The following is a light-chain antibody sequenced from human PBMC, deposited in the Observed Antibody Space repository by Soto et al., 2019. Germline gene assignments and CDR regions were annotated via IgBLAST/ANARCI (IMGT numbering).Light chain of an antibody. V-gene: IGKV3-15*01. CDR3: QHYNNWPRT. J-gene: IGKJ5*01. CDR1: QSVSSN. Sequence: EIVMTQSPATLSVSPGERATLSFRASQSVSSNLVWYQQKPVQAPRLLIYGASTMATGVPASFSGSGSGTEFTLTISSPQSEDVPVDDGQHYNNWPRTFGQGKRLEIK. CDR2: GAS.